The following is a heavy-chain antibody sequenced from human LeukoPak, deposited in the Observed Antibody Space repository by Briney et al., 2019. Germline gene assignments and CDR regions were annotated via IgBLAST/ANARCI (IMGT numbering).Heavy chain of an antibody. D-gene: IGHD2-2*01. CDR3: ARDLGGLPVGTPSWLDP. J-gene: IGHJ5*02. V-gene: IGHV3-21*01. Sequence: GGSLRLSCAASGFTLSDYSMDWVRQAPGKGLEWVSSISSTGTYIHYADSVKGRFTISRDNAKNSLYLQMNSLGAEDTAVYYCARDLGGLPVGTPSWLDPWGQGTLVTVSS. CDR1: GFTLSDYS. CDR2: ISSTGTYI.